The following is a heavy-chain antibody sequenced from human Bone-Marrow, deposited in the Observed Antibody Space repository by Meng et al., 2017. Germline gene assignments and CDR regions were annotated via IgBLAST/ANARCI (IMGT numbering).Heavy chain of an antibody. D-gene: IGHD2-2*02. CDR1: GGSISNDENY. CDR3: ARYCSSTSCHNWFDP. CDR2: MHYNGIT. V-gene: IGHV4-30-4*08. J-gene: IGHJ5*02. Sequence: QVQLQESGPGLVKPSGTLSLTCAVSGGSISNDENYWSWIRQSPGEGLEWIGYMHYNGITYYNPSLRSRATMLVDTSKNEFSLKLSSVTAADTAVYYCARYCSSTSCHNWFDPWGQGILVTVSS.